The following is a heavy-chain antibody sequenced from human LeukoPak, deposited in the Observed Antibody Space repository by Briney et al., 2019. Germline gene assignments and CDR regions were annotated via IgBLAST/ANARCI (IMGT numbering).Heavy chain of an antibody. CDR3: ASNPDCSSTSCYAGYYYYYYMDV. CDR2: IVPIFGST. D-gene: IGHD2-2*01. V-gene: IGHV1-69*13. CDR1: GGTFSNYA. Sequence: GASVKVSCKASGGTFSNYAITWVRQAPGQGLEWMGGIVPIFGSTNYAQKFQGRVTITADESTSTAYMELSSLRSEDTAVYYCASNPDCSSTSCYAGYYYYYYMDVWGKGTTVTISS. J-gene: IGHJ6*03.